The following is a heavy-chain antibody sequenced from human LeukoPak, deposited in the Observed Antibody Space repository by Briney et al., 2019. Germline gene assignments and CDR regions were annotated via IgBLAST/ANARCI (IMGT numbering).Heavy chain of an antibody. J-gene: IGHJ6*02. CDR2: IYHSGST. Sequence: PSETLSLTCAVSGGSISSGGYSWSWIRQPPGKGLEWIGYIYHSGSTYYNPSLKSRVTISVDRSKNQFSLKLSSVTAAGTAVYYCARGGAIGLRYYYGMDVWGQGTTVTVSS. D-gene: IGHD2-2*02. CDR3: ARGGAIGLRYYYGMDV. V-gene: IGHV4-30-2*01. CDR1: GGSISSGGYS.